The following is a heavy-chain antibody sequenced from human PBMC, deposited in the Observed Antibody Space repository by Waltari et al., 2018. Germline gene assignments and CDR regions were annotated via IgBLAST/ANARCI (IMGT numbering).Heavy chain of an antibody. Sequence: VQLQESGPGLVKPSETLSLTCTVSGDSISSYYWSWIRQPPGKGLEWVAVIYSGGSTNYADSVKGRFTISRDNSKNTLYLQINSLRAEDTAVYYCARDLYGDYDQGYYYYGMDVWGQGTTVTVSS. D-gene: IGHD4-17*01. CDR1: GDSISSYY. V-gene: IGHV3-66*02. J-gene: IGHJ6*02. CDR3: ARDLYGDYDQGYYYYGMDV. CDR2: IYSGGST.